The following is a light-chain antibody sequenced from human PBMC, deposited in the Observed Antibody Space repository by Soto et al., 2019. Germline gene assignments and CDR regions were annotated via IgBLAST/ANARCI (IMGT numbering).Light chain of an antibody. V-gene: IGLV2-14*01. Sequence: QSVLTQPASVSGSPAQSIAISCTGASSDVGDYNYVSWYQEHPGQVPKLIIFEVTTRPSGVSDRFSGSRSGNTASLTISGLQAEDEADYYCLSHTGSRTLFGGGTKVTVL. CDR2: EVT. CDR3: LSHTGSRTL. CDR1: SSDVGDYNY. J-gene: IGLJ3*02.